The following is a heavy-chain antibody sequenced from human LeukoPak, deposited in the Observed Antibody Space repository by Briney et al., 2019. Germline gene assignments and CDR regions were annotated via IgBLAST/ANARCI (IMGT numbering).Heavy chain of an antibody. CDR3: ARTQSQSGSYRYYFGY. CDR1: GASVGSAGYY. Sequence: PSETLSLTCSVSGASVGSAGYYWRWIRQPPGGGLEWIGYVYYISNTNYNPSLKSRVTMSVNPSTNQFSLKLSSVTAADTAMYYCARTQSQSGSYRYYFGYWGQGTLVTVSS. V-gene: IGHV4-61*08. D-gene: IGHD1-26*01. J-gene: IGHJ4*02. CDR2: VYYISNT.